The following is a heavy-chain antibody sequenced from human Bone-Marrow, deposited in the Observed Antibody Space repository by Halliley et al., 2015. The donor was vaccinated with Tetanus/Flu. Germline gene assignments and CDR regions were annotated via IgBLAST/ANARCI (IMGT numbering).Heavy chain of an antibody. CDR2: IFHSGSA. CDR3: ARAVTGMWQDFNWFDP. Sequence: TLSLTCTVSGGSITSDSFYWSWIRQDPRKGLEWIGYIFHSGSAYYNPSLRSRLTISVDTSKNQFSLRPTSVTAADTAIYYCARAVTGMWQDFNWFDPWGQGMLVTVSS. J-gene: IGHJ5*02. CDR1: GGSITSDSFY. D-gene: IGHD2-21*02. V-gene: IGHV4-31*03.